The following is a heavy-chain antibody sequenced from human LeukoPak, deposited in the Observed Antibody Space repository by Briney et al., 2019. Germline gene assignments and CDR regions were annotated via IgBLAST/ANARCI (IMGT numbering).Heavy chain of an antibody. CDR3: AKVAGEFQH. CDR2: ISDSGVST. Sequence: PGGSLRLSCAASGFTFSSYAMSWVRQAPGKGLEWVSAISDSGVSTFYADSAKGRFTISRDNSKNTLYLQMNSLRAEDTAVYYCAKVAGEFQHWGQGTLVTVSS. D-gene: IGHD3-10*01. CDR1: GFTFSSYA. V-gene: IGHV3-23*01. J-gene: IGHJ1*01.